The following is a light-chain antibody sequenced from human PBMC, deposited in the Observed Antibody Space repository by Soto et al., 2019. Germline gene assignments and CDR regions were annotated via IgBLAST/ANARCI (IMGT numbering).Light chain of an antibody. CDR3: SSYTNINTRACV. J-gene: IGLJ1*01. CDR2: EVT. CDR1: SGDIGSYNR. V-gene: IGLV2-14*01. Sequence: QSLLTKHASVSGSRGQSITIAYTATSGDIGSYNRVSWYQQYPGKAPKLIIYEVTDRPSGVSNRFSGSKSGNTASLTISGLQAEDEAEYYCSSYTNINTRACVFGTGTKVTVL.